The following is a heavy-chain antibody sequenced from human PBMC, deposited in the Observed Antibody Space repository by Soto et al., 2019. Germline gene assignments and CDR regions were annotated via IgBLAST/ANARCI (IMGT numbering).Heavy chain of an antibody. Sequence: GGSLRLSCAASGFKFSNYAMSWVRQAPGQGLEWVSLISATGGGTYYADSVKGRFTISRDNSHNTLYLQVHSLTAEDTAVYYCAKDRRAGGNSAFYFDFWGQGAQVTVSS. J-gene: IGHJ4*02. CDR2: ISATGGGT. CDR1: GFKFSNYA. D-gene: IGHD3-16*01. V-gene: IGHV3-23*01. CDR3: AKDRRAGGNSAFYFDF.